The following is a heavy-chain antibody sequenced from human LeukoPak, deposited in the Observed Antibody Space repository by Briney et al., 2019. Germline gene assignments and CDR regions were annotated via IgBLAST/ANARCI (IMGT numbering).Heavy chain of an antibody. J-gene: IGHJ4*02. CDR3: ARLAVAGTRAFDY. V-gene: IGHV4-59*01. CDR2: IYYSGST. Sequence: SESLSLTCTVSGGSISSYYWSWIRQPPGKGLEWIGYIYYSGSTNYNPSLKSRVTISVDTSKNQFSLKLSSVTAADTAVYYCARLAVAGTRAFDYWGQGALVTVSS. CDR1: GGSISSYY. D-gene: IGHD6-19*01.